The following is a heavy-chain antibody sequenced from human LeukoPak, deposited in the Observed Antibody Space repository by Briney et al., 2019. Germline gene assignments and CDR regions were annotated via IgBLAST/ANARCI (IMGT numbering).Heavy chain of an antibody. CDR1: GYGFSNYW. CDR2: IYPADSST. V-gene: IGHV5-51*01. D-gene: IGHD3-10*01. J-gene: IGHJ5*02. CDR3: ARRYYHTTEFDP. Sequence: GESLRISCKASGYGFSNYWIGWMRQLPGKGPEWVGFIYPADSSTRYSPSFQGQVTISADKSISTAYLQWSSLKASDTAMYYCARRYYHTTEFDPWGKGTPVTVSS.